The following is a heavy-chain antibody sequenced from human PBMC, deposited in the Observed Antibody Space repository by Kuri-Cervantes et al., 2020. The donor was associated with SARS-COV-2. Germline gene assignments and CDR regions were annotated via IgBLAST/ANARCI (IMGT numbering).Heavy chain of an antibody. CDR2: IYYSGST. V-gene: IGHV4-61*08. Sequence: SGPTLVNPTQTLTLTCTFSGFSLSTSGMCVSWIRQPPGKGLEWIGYIYYSGSTNYNPSLKSRVTISVDTSKNQFSLKLSSVTAADTAVYYCARVVFEGGIFSSSWYMYYFDYWGQGTLVTVSS. D-gene: IGHD6-13*01. J-gene: IGHJ4*02. CDR3: ARVVFEGGIFSSSWYMYYFDY. CDR1: GFSLSTSGMC.